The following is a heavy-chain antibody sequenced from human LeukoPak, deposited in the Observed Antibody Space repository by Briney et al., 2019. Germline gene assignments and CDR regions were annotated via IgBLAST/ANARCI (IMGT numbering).Heavy chain of an antibody. CDR1: GGSINNYY. Sequence: PSETLSLTCTVSGGSINNYYCSWIRQPPGKGLEWIGYIQYGGRTYYSPSLKSRVTISMDLSKIQFSLKMSSVTAADTAVYYCARDFFGDFDHWGQGILVTVSS. D-gene: IGHD2/OR15-2a*01. CDR3: ARDFFGDFDH. J-gene: IGHJ4*02. CDR2: IQYGGRT. V-gene: IGHV4-59*01.